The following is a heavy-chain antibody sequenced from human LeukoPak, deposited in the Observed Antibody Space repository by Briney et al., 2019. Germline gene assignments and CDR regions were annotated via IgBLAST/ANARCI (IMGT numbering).Heavy chain of an antibody. CDR2: ISYDGNNK. D-gene: IGHD5-24*01. Sequence: GGSLRLSCAASGFTFSSYGTHWVRQAPGKGLEWVAVISYDGNNKYYAGSVKGRFTISRDNSKNTLYLQMNSLRAEDTAVYYCAKGKYNYGAAPYYYYAMDVWGQGTTVTVSS. CDR1: GFTFSSYG. CDR3: AKGKYNYGAAPYYYYAMDV. V-gene: IGHV3-30*18. J-gene: IGHJ6*02.